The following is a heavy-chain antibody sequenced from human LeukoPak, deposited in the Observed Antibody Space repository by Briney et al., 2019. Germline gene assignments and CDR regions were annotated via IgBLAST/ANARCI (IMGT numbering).Heavy chain of an antibody. V-gene: IGHV3-64*01. CDR1: GFTFSIYA. CDR2: VGSSGANT. J-gene: IGHJ4*02. D-gene: IGHD3-9*01. Sequence: GGSLRLSCAASGFTFSIYAMHWVRQAPGKGLECVAVVGSSGANTYYANSVKGRFTISRDNSKKTLYLQMGGLRAEDMAVYYCAREGAGGYVGPYFDYWGQGTLVTVSS. CDR3: AREGAGGYVGPYFDY.